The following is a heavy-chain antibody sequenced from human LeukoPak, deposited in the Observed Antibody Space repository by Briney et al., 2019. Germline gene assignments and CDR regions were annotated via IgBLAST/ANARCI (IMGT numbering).Heavy chain of an antibody. CDR1: GYSFTSYW. D-gene: IGHD4-17*01. J-gene: IGHJ4*02. CDR2: IYPGDSDT. Sequence: GESLKISXKGSGYSFTSYWIGWVRQMPGKGLEWKGIIYPGDSDTRYSPSFQGQVTISADKSISTAYLQWSSLKASDTAMYHCATTVTTSRGDYWGQGTLVTVSS. V-gene: IGHV5-51*01. CDR3: ATTVTTSRGDY.